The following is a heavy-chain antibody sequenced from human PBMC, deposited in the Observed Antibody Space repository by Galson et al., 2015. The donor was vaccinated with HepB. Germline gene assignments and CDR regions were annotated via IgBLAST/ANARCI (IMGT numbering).Heavy chain of an antibody. Sequence: SLRLSCAASGFIFNKYIINWVRQAPGKGLEWVALTSDDGSDRYYADSVKGRFTISRDNFKNTLYLQMNSLRPEDTAIYYCARHIYWGQGTLVTVSS. V-gene: IGHV3-30*04. J-gene: IGHJ4*02. CDR2: TSDDGSDR. D-gene: IGHD3-3*02. CDR3: ARHIY. CDR1: GFIFNKYI.